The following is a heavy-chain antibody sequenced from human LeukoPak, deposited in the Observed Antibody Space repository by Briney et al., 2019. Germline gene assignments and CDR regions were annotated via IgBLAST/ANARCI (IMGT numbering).Heavy chain of an antibody. V-gene: IGHV3-7*01. CDR3: ATYSGLSGASDY. CDR2: IKPDGSEK. Sequence: GGSLRLSCAASGFTFSSYWMSWVRQAPGKWLGWVASIKPDGSEKNYVDSVKGRFTISRDNATNSLYLQVNSPRAEDTAVYYCATYSGLSGASDYWGQGTLVTVSS. J-gene: IGHJ4*02. D-gene: IGHD5-12*01. CDR1: GFTFSSYW.